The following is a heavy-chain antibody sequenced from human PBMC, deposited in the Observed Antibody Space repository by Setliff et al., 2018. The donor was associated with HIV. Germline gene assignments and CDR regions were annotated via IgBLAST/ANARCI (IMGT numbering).Heavy chain of an antibody. CDR3: ARSGREANLYGLYGVHYFDY. CDR2: FNPSGGST. D-gene: IGHD4-17*01. V-gene: IGHV1-46*01. J-gene: IGHJ4*02. CDR1: GYTFTSFY. Sequence: ASVKVSCKASGYTFTSFYMHWVRQAPGQGLEWMGIFNPSGGSTSYAQKFQGRVTMTRDTSTSTVYMELSSLRSEDTAIYYCARSGREANLYGLYGVHYFDYWGQGTLVTVSS.